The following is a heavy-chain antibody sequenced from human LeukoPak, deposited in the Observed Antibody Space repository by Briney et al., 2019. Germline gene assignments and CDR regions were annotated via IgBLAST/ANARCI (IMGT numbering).Heavy chain of an antibody. J-gene: IGHJ3*02. CDR3: ARQLGAYSYPFDI. D-gene: IGHD3-16*01. V-gene: IGHV4-39*01. Sequence: SETLSLTCTASGGSISSSSYYWGWIRQPPGNGLEWIASIYYSGTTLYNPSLTSRVTISVGTSKNQFSLRLNSVTAADTAVYYCARQLGAYSYPFDIWGQGTKVTVSS. CDR1: GGSISSSSYY. CDR2: IYYSGTT.